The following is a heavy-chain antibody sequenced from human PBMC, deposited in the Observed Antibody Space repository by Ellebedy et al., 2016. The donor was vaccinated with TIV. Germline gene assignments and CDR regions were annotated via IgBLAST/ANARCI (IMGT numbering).Heavy chain of an antibody. CDR1: GGSFSGYY. D-gene: IGHD3-3*01. J-gene: IGHJ5*02. Sequence: MPSETLSLTCAVYGGSFSGYYWSWIRQPPGKGLEWVGEINHRGSTNYNPSLKSRVTISVDTSKNQFSLKLSSVTAADTAVYYCARGGRFLEWLLYRYDWFDPWGQGTLVTVSS. CDR3: ARGGRFLEWLLYRYDWFDP. CDR2: INHRGST. V-gene: IGHV4-34*01.